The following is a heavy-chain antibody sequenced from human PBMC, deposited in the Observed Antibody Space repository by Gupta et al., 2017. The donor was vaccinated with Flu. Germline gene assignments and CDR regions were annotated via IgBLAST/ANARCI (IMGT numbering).Heavy chain of an antibody. D-gene: IGHD3-3*01. J-gene: IGHJ6*02. CDR2: ISYDGSKT. V-gene: IGHV3-30*18. Sequence: VRQAPGKGLEWVAVISYDGSKTYYGDSVQGRFTISRDSSKNTMYLQMNSLRVEDTAVYYCAKPTDSGRFMEWLHRYYGMDVWGQGTTVTVSS. CDR3: AKPTDSGRFMEWLHRYYGMDV.